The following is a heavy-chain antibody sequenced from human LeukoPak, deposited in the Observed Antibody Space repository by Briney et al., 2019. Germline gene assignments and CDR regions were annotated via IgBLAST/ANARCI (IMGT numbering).Heavy chain of an antibody. CDR3: ARDIGDYGDPNSFDY. CDR2: VYYSGST. CDR1: GGSISTGGYY. D-gene: IGHD4-17*01. Sequence: SETLSLTCTVSGGSISTGGYYWSWIRQHPEKGLEWIGYVYYSGSTYYNPSLKSRVTISVDTSKNQFSLKLSSVTAADTAVYYCARDIGDYGDPNSFDYWGQGTLVTVSS. J-gene: IGHJ4*02. V-gene: IGHV4-31*03.